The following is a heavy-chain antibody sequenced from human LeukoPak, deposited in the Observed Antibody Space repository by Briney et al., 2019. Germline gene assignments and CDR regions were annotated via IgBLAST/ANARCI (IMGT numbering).Heavy chain of an antibody. Sequence: SQTLSLTCAISGDSVFSNSATWNWIRQSPSRGLEWLGRTYYRSTWYNDYAISVKSRITFNPDTSKNQFSLQLNSVTPEDTAVYYCARGSGWPYWYFDLWGRGTLVTVSS. CDR2: TYYRSTWYN. CDR3: ARGSGWPYWYFDL. D-gene: IGHD6-19*01. V-gene: IGHV6-1*01. J-gene: IGHJ2*01. CDR1: GDSVFSNSAT.